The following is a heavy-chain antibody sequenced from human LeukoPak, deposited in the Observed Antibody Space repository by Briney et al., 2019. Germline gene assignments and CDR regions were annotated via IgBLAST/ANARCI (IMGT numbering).Heavy chain of an antibody. Sequence: SETQSLTCTVSGGSISSYYWSWIRQPPGKGLEWIGHIYYSGSTNYNPSLKSRVTISIDTSKNQFSLRLSSVTAADTAVYYCARGAAGYSYGWGQGTLVTVSS. CDR3: ARGAAGYSYG. V-gene: IGHV4-59*01. CDR2: IYYSGST. D-gene: IGHD5-18*01. CDR1: GGSISSYY. J-gene: IGHJ4*02.